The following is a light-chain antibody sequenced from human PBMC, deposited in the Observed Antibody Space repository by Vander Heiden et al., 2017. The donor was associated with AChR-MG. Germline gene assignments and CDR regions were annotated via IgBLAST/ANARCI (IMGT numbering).Light chain of an antibody. CDR3: QSYDNSQTVPYV. CDR2: ANI. V-gene: IGLV1-40*01. J-gene: IGLJ1*01. CDR1: KSNIGAPYA. Sequence: QSVLPQPPSQSGAPGHSVTISSTGSKSNIGAPYAVPWHQILPGKSRNILIYANINRPSGVPDRCSGSRSGTSASLAIAGLQTDDEGDYYCQSYDNSQTVPYVFGTGTKVTVL.